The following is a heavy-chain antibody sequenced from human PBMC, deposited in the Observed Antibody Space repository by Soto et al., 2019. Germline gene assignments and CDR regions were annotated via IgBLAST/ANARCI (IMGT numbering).Heavy chain of an antibody. D-gene: IGHD2-2*01. CDR3: AREYQLHYGLDA. V-gene: IGHV4-59*01. CDR1: GGSLSNYY. J-gene: IGHJ6*02. Sequence: ASETLSLTCTVSGGSLSNYYWTWIRQPPGKGPEWIGYIYYSGNTNYNPSLKSRVTISLDTSKNQFSLNLNSVTAADTAVYFCAREYQLHYGLDAWGRGTTVTVSS. CDR2: IYYSGNT.